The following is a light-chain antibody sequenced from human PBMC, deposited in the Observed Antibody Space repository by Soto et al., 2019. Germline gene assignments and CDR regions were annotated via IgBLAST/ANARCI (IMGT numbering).Light chain of an antibody. V-gene: IGKV3-20*01. J-gene: IGKJ2*01. CDR1: QSVTNRY. Sequence: ESVLTQSPGTLSLSPGERATLSCRASQSVTNRYFAWYQQRPGQAPRLLIYGISNRATGIPDRFSGSGSGTDFTLTISRQEPEDFVVYYCQQYSSLPHTFGQGTKLEVK. CDR2: GIS. CDR3: QQYSSLPHT.